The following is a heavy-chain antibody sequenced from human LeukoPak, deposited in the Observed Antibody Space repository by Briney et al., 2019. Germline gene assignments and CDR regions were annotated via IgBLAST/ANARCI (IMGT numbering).Heavy chain of an antibody. CDR2: VYHSGST. D-gene: IGHD3-3*01. J-gene: IGHJ4*02. Sequence: SDTLSLTCAVSGYSISSGYYWGWIRQPPGKGLEWIGSVYHSGSTFYNPSLKSRVTISVDTSENQFSLKLSSVTAADTAVYYCARDPHGGDFWSGLTYWGQGTLVTVSS. CDR1: GYSISSGYY. CDR3: ARDPHGGDFWSGLTY. V-gene: IGHV4-38-2*02.